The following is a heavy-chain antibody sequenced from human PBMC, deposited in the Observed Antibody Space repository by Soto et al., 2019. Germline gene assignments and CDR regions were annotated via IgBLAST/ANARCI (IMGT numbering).Heavy chain of an antibody. V-gene: IGHV3-21*01. J-gene: IGHJ6*02. Sequence: GGSLRLSCVPSGFTFSSYSLTWVRQAPGKGLEWVSSISSGSDYIYYADSVKGRFTISRDNAQDSLYLQMNSLRAEDTAVYYCARLHDWLELHDNYYYALDVWGQGTTVTVSS. D-gene: IGHD1-7*01. CDR1: GFTFSSYS. CDR2: ISSGSDYI. CDR3: ARLHDWLELHDNYYYALDV.